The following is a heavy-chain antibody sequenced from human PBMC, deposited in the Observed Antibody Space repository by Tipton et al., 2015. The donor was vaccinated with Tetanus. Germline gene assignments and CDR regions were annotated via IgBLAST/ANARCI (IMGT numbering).Heavy chain of an antibody. Sequence: SLRLSCAASGFTFSRYEMNWVRQAPGKGLEWISYIGSGGSTIFYADSVKGRFTISRDDAKNALYLQMNSLRAGDTAVYYCARDGFYYESRTYFDYWGQGNLVIVSS. CDR1: GFTFSRYE. J-gene: IGHJ4*02. V-gene: IGHV3-48*03. CDR2: IGSGGSTI. CDR3: ARDGFYYESRTYFDY. D-gene: IGHD3-22*01.